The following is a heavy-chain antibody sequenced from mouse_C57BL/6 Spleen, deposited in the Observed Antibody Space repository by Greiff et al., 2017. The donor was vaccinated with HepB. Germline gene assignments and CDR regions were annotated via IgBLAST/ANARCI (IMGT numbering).Heavy chain of an antibody. Sequence: EVQLVESGGGLVQPGGSLSLSCAASGFTFTDYYMSWVRQPPGKALEWLGFIRNKANGYTTESSASVKGRFTISRDTSQSILYLQMNALRAEDSATDDCARFSYYYDFDYWGQGTTLTVSS. D-gene: IGHD1-1*01. CDR2: IRNKANGYTT. CDR1: GFTFTDYY. J-gene: IGHJ2*01. V-gene: IGHV7-3*01. CDR3: ARFSYYYDFDY.